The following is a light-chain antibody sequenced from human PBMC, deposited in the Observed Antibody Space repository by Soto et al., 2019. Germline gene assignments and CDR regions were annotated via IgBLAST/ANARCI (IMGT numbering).Light chain of an antibody. Sequence: QSALTQPASVSGSPGQSITISCTGTSSDVGAYDYVSWYQQYPGKTPKVMISEVSNRPSGVSNRFSGSKSGNTASLTISGLQAEGEADYYCSSYTSSSTYVFGAGTKVTVL. CDR2: EVS. CDR1: SSDVGAYDY. V-gene: IGLV2-14*01. CDR3: SSYTSSSTYV. J-gene: IGLJ1*01.